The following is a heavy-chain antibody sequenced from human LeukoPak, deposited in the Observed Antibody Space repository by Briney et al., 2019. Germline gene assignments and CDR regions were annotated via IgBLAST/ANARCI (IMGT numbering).Heavy chain of an antibody. CDR2: IHYSGST. Sequence: PSETLSLTCTISDASISSGGHYWNWIRQHPGKGLEWIGYIHYSGSTYYNPSLKSRVTISLDTSKNQFSLKLSSVAAADTAMYYCACDLDGYTLGYFDYWGQGTLVTVSS. V-gene: IGHV4-31*03. CDR3: ACDLDGYTLGYFDY. CDR1: DASISSGGHY. J-gene: IGHJ4*02. D-gene: IGHD5-24*01.